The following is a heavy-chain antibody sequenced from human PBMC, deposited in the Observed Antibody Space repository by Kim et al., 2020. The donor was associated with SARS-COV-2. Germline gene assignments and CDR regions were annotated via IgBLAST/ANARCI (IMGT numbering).Heavy chain of an antibody. V-gene: IGHV3-23*01. D-gene: IGHD6-6*01. CDR2: ISGSGGST. Sequence: GGSLRLSCAASGFTFSSYAMSWVRQAPGKGLEWVSAISGSGGSTYYADSVKGRFTISRDNSKNTLYLQMNSLRAEDTAVYYCAARARPYRSTYSSSFQGDYWGQGTLVTVSS. CDR3: AARARPYRSTYSSSFQGDY. J-gene: IGHJ4*02. CDR1: GFTFSSYA.